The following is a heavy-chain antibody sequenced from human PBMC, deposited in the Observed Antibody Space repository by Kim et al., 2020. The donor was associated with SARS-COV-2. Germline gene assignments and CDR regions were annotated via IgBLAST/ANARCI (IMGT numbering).Heavy chain of an antibody. Sequence: RVTISVDTSKNQFSLKLSSVTAADTAVYYCARGIVVVPAAMPGLVDYFDYWGQGTLVTVSS. V-gene: IGHV4-39*07. J-gene: IGHJ4*02. D-gene: IGHD2-2*01. CDR3: ARGIVVVPAAMPGLVDYFDY.